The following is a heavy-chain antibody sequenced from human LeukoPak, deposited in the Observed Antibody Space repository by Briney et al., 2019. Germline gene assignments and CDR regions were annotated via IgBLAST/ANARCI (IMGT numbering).Heavy chain of an antibody. CDR2: VRPRDSDT. CDR3: AILTYFDPTHYFDY. V-gene: IGHV5-51*01. CDR1: GYTFNNDW. J-gene: IGHJ4*02. Sequence: GESLKISCKTSGYTFNNDWIGWVRQMSGKGLEWMGIVRPRDSDTVYSPSFRGQVTISVDKSISTAYLQWNTLEASDTATYYCAILTYFDPTHYFDYWGQGTLVTVSS. D-gene: IGHD3-9*01.